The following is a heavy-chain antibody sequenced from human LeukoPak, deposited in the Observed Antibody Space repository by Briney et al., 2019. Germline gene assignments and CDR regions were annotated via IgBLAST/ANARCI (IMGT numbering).Heavy chain of an antibody. CDR1: GFTFSRYS. V-gene: IGHV3-48*02. CDR3: ARLWGYCSGGSCYSTPY. J-gene: IGHJ4*02. Sequence: PGGSLTLSCAASGFTFSRYSMNWVRQAPGKGLEWVSYISNSGGTIYYADSVKGRFTISRDNAKNSLYLQMNSLRDEDTAVYYCARLWGYCSGGSCYSTPYWGQGTLVTVSS. CDR2: ISNSGGTI. D-gene: IGHD2-15*01.